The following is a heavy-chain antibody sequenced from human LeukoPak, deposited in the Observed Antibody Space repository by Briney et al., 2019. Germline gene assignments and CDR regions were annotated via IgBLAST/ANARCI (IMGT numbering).Heavy chain of an antibody. CDR1: RFTFSSYA. D-gene: IGHD6-19*01. J-gene: IGHJ4*02. V-gene: IGHV3-23*01. CDR3: AKASSGWDFDY. Sequence: PGGSLRLSCAASRFTFSSYAMSSGRQAPGKGLEWVSAISGSGGSTYYADSVKGRFTISRDNSKNTLYLQMNSLRAEDTAVYYCAKASSGWDFDYWGQGTLVTVSS. CDR2: ISGSGGST.